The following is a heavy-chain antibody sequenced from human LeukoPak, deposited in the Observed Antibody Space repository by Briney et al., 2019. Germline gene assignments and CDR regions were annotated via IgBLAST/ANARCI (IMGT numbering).Heavy chain of an antibody. J-gene: IGHJ2*01. Sequence: KTSETLSLTCTVSGGSISSYYWSWIRQPPGKGLEWIGYIYYSGSTNYNPSLKSRVTISVDTSKNQFSLKLSSVTAADTAVYYCARRKSGGWYQSKSNWYFDLWGRGTLVTVSS. CDR1: GGSISSYY. V-gene: IGHV4-59*08. D-gene: IGHD6-19*01. CDR2: IYYSGST. CDR3: ARRKSGGWYQSKSNWYFDL.